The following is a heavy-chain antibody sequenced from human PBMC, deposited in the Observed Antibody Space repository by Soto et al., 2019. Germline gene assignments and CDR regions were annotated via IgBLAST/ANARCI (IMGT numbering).Heavy chain of an antibody. CDR1: GYSFSSYG. J-gene: IGHJ4*02. Sequence: QVHLVQSGAEVQKPGASVKVSCKASGYSFSSYGITWVRQAPGQGLEWMGWISTYIGNAKYAQKFQGRVTLTTDTSTGTAYMELRSLRSDDTAVYYCARMLSSSVDNWGQGTLVTVSS. CDR3: ARMLSSSVDN. D-gene: IGHD2-2*01. CDR2: ISTYIGNA. V-gene: IGHV1-18*01.